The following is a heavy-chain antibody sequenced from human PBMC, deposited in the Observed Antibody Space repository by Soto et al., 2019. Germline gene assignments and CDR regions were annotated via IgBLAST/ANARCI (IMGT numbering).Heavy chain of an antibody. CDR3: AAYCSSISCTPFHGYS. D-gene: IGHD2-2*01. V-gene: IGHV3-7*03. J-gene: IGHJ4*02. CDR2: IKKDETEE. Sequence: GGSLILSCAASGFTFSNYWMSWVRQAPGKGLEWVANIKKDETEEYYVDSVKGRFTISRDNAKNSLFLQMNSLRAEDTAVYYCAAYCSSISCTPFHGYSWGQGTLVTVSA. CDR1: GFTFSNYW.